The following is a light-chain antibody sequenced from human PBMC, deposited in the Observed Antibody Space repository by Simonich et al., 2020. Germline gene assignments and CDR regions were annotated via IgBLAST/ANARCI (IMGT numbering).Light chain of an antibody. J-gene: IGKJ2*01. CDR3: QQRSNWLVT. CDR1: QSVSSS. CDR2: DAS. V-gene: IGKV3-11*01. Sequence: EIVLTQSPATLSLSPGERATLSCRASQSVSSSLAWYQQKHGQAPRLLIYDASNSATGIPARFCGSGSGTAFTLTISSLEPEDFAVYYCQQRSNWLVTFGQGTKLEIK.